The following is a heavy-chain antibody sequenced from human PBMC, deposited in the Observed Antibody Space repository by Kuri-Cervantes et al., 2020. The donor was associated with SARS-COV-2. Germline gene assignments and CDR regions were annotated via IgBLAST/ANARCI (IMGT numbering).Heavy chain of an antibody. CDR3: ARALPWDLRGNDAFDI. D-gene: IGHD1-26*01. CDR2: ISYSGST. Sequence: GSLRLSCTVSGGSINNYYWSWTRQPPGKGLEWIGYISYSGSTNYNPSLKSRVTISVDTSKNQFSLKLSSVTAADTAVYYCARALPWDLRGNDAFDIWGQGTMVTVSS. CDR1: GGSINNYY. J-gene: IGHJ3*02. V-gene: IGHV4-59*12.